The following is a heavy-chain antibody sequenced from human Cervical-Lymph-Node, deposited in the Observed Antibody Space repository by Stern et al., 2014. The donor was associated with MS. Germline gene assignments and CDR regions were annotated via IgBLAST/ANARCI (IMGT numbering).Heavy chain of an antibody. CDR2: ISSSGTTI. CDR1: GFTFSDHY. CDR3: ARFKIASYYYYYYGMDV. D-gene: IGHD2-21*01. J-gene: IGHJ6*02. V-gene: IGHV3-11*01. Sequence: VQLVESGGSLVKPGGSLRLSCAASGFTFSDHYMTWIRQAPGKGLERVSFISSSGTTIYDADSVKGRFTISRDNAKNSLYLQMNGLRAEDTAIYYCARFKIASYYYYYYGMDVWGQGTTVTVSS.